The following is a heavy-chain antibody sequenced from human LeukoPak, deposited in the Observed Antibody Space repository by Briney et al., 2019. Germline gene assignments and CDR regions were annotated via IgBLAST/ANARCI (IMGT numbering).Heavy chain of an antibody. D-gene: IGHD2-15*01. CDR2: INHSGST. V-gene: IGHV4-34*01. CDR1: GGSFSGYY. Sequence: SETQSLTCAVYGGSFSGYYWSWIRQPPGKGLEWIGEINHSGSTNYNPSLKSRVTISVDTSKNQFSLKLSSVTAADTAVYYCARALRGALHSDLSYYMDVWGKGTTVTVSS. CDR3: ARALRGALHSDLSYYMDV. J-gene: IGHJ6*03.